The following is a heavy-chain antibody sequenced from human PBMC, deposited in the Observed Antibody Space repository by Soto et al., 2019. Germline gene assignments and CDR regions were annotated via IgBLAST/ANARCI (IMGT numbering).Heavy chain of an antibody. CDR2: VSGSGGST. CDR1: GFIFSSYA. J-gene: IGHJ4*02. Sequence: EVQLLESGGGLVQPGGSLRLSCAGSGFIFSSYAMSWVRQVPGKGLERVSGVSGSGGSTYYADSVKGRFTISRDNSKNTMYLQMNSLRAEDTAIYYCAKMGDGQCGSSSCYCDYWGQGTLVTVSS. CDR3: AKMGDGQCGSSSCYCDY. D-gene: IGHD2-2*01. V-gene: IGHV3-23*01.